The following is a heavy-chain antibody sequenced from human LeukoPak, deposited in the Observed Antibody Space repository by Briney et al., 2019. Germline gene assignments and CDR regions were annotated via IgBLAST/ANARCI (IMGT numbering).Heavy chain of an antibody. D-gene: IGHD5-24*01. CDR1: GGSISSSSYY. CDR2: IYYSGST. V-gene: IGHV4-39*07. CDR3: ARDYWEMATIRNWYFDL. Sequence: SETLSLTCTVSGGSISSSSYYWGWIRQPPGKGLEWIGSIYYSGSTYYNPSLKSRVTISVDTSKNQFSLKLSSVTAADTAVYYCARDYWEMATIRNWYFDLWGRGTLVTVSS. J-gene: IGHJ2*01.